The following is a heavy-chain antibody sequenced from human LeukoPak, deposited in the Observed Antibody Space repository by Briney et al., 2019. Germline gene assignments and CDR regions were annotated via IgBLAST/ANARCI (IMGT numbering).Heavy chain of an antibody. J-gene: IGHJ4*02. CDR3: ARTFTLYYFDY. V-gene: IGHV4-59*01. D-gene: IGHD2/OR15-2a*01. Sequence: PSETLSLTCTVSGGSISSYYWSWIRQPPGKGLEWIGYIYYCGSTNYNPSLKSGVTISVDTSKNQFSLKLSSVTAADTAVYYCARTFTLYYFDYWGQGTLVTVSS. CDR1: GGSISSYY. CDR2: IYYCGST.